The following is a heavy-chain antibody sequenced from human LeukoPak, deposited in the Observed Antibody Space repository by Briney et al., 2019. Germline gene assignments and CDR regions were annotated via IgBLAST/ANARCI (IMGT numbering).Heavy chain of an antibody. J-gene: IGHJ3*01. Sequence: PGGSLRLSCAASGFTVSSNSMSWVRQAPGKGLEWVSIIYSGGSTYCADSVKGRFTISRDNSKNTLYLQMNSLRAEHTAVYYCARGISGDALDFWGQGTMVTVSS. V-gene: IGHV3-53*01. D-gene: IGHD1-26*01. CDR3: ARGISGDALDF. CDR2: IYSGGST. CDR1: GFTVSSNS.